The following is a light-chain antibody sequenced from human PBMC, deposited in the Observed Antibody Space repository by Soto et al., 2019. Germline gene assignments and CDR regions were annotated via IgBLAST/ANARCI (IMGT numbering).Light chain of an antibody. CDR2: KAS. CDR3: QQHDSYPYS. Sequence: DIRMTQSPSTLSASVGDRVTITCRASQSISSYLAWYQQTPGKAPKLLIYKASALESGVPSRFSATGFGTEFTLTISNLEPDDFAIYYCQQHDSYPYSFGEGTQREIK. V-gene: IGKV1-5*03. J-gene: IGKJ2*01. CDR1: QSISSY.